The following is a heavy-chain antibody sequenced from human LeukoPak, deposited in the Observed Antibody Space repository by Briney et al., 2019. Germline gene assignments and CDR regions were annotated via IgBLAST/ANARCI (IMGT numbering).Heavy chain of an antibody. J-gene: IGHJ3*02. V-gene: IGHV4-4*07. CDR1: GGSTSSYY. CDR3: ARQYYDILTGYDRGDDFDI. Sequence: SETLSLTCTVSGGSTSSYYWSWIRQPAGKGLEWIGRIYPSGSTNYNPSLKSRVTMSVDTSKNQFPLKLSSVTAADTAVYYCARQYYDILTGYDRGDDFDIWGQGTMVTVSS. CDR2: IYPSGST. D-gene: IGHD3-9*01.